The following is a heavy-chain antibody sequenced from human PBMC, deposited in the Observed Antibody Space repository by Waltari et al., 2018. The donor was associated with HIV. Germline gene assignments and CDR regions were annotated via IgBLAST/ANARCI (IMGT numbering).Heavy chain of an antibody. CDR1: GFIFNKFG. V-gene: IGHV3-33*01. CDR2: IWYDGGNE. D-gene: IGHD1-20*01. CDR3: ARDWTITATTRVDF. J-gene: IGHJ4*03. Sequence: QVQLPESGGGGVQPGRSLRLSCVASGFIFNKFGMHWVRQKPGKGLEWVAAIWYDGGNEYYADSVKGRFTISRDNSKNTLYLQMNSLRAEDTAVYYCARDWTITATTRVDFWGPGTLVTVSS.